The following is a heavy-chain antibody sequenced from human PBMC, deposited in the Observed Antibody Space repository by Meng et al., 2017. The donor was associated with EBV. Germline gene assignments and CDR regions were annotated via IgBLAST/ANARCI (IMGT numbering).Heavy chain of an antibody. J-gene: IGHJ4*02. CDR1: GGPFRYYA. CDR3: ASESGRGYTPDY. CDR2: FLPRLGAP. V-gene: IGHV1-69*01. D-gene: IGHD3-10*01. Sequence: QLQLVQAAAEWKKPGSSVKVSCKTSGGPFRYYAISWVRQAPGQGLEWLGGFLPRLGAPNYAQKFHGRVKITADESTSTHYMDLSSLRSEDTAIYYCASESGRGYTPDYWGQGTLVTVSS.